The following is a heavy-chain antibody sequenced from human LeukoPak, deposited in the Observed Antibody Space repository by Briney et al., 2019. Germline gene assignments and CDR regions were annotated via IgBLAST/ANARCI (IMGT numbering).Heavy chain of an antibody. Sequence: PGGSLRLSCAASGFTVSYNYINWVRQAPGKGLEWVSVIYYSGTTYYADSVKGRFTTSKDNSKNTVHLEMNSLRAEDTAVYYCARSYSSESSGWHRPVDCWGQGTLVTVSS. V-gene: IGHV3-53*01. D-gene: IGHD3-22*01. CDR3: ARSYSSESSGWHRPVDC. J-gene: IGHJ4*02. CDR2: IYYSGTT. CDR1: GFTVSYNY.